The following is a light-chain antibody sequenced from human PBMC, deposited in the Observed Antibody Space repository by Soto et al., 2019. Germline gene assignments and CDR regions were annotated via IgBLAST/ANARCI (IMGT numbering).Light chain of an antibody. J-gene: IGLJ7*01. V-gene: IGLV1-40*01. CDR2: GNT. CDR3: QSYDSSLSGYV. CDR1: SSNIGTGSD. Sequence: QSVLTQPPSVSGAPGQRVTISCTGSSSNIGTGSDVHWYQQLPGTAPKLLIYGNTNRPSGVPDRFSASKSGTSASLAITGLQAEDEADYYCQSYDSSLSGYVFGTGTQLTVL.